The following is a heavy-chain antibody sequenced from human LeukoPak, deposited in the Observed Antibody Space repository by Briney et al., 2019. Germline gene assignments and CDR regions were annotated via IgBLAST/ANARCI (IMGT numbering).Heavy chain of an antibody. CDR3: ARYNYDILTGYERMDV. D-gene: IGHD3-9*01. CDR2: IYHSGST. J-gene: IGHJ6*02. Sequence: SETLSLTCTVSGGXISSSSYSWGWIRQPPGKWLEWIGSIYHSGSTYYGPSLKIRVTISVDTSKNQFSLRLSSVTAADTAVYYCARYNYDILTGYERMDVWGQGTTVTVSS. CDR1: GGXISSSSYS. V-gene: IGHV4-39*01.